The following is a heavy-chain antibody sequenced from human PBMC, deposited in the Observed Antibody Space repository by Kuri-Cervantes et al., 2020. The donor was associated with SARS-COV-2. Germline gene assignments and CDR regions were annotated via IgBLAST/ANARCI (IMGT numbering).Heavy chain of an antibody. V-gene: IGHV3-23*01. CDR2: ISGSGGST. D-gene: IGHD2-2*01. CDR1: GFTFSSYA. CDR3: AKDEGDIVVVPAATGY. J-gene: IGHJ4*02. Sequence: GESLKISCAASGFTFSSYAMSWVRQAPGKGLEWVSAISGSGGSTYYADSVKGRFTISRDNSKNTLYLQMNSLRAEDMAVYYCAKDEGDIVVVPAATGYWGQGTLVTVSS.